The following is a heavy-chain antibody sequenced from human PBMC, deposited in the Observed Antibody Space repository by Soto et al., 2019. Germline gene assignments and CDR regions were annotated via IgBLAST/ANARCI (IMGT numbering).Heavy chain of an antibody. D-gene: IGHD2-21*02. V-gene: IGHV1-18*01. J-gene: IGHJ4*02. Sequence: QVQLVQSGPEVKKPGASVKVSCKASGYTFGIYSITWVRQAPGQGLEWLGGINTYSGKTYYAQKVQGRVTLNTDTSTGTASIDMSRLRSDDTAVYYCARRYGDPSSSTGFDYWGQGTLGSVAS. CDR3: ARRYGDPSSSTGFDY. CDR2: INTYSGKT. CDR1: GYTFGIYS.